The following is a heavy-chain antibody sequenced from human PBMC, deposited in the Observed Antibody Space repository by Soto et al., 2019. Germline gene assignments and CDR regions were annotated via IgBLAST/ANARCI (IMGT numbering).Heavy chain of an antibody. CDR1: GGSIGGSSYY. D-gene: IGHD4-17*01. CDR2: YHSGST. J-gene: IGHJ4*02. V-gene: IGHV4-39*01. Sequence: SETLSLTCTVSGGSIGGSSYYWGWFRQPPGKGLEWIGVYHSGSTYNSPALNSRVTISVDASNTQFSVKLSSVTATDTAVYYRARHEYGNASRYGGQGPLVTVSS. CDR3: ARHEYGNASRY.